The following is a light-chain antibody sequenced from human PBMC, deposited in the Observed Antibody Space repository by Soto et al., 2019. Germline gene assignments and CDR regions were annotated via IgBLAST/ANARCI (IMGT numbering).Light chain of an antibody. CDR1: SSDIGGYYL. Sequence: QSALTQPASVSGSPGQSITISCTGTSSDIGGYYLVSWYQQHPGKAPKLMIYEGTKRPSGVSNRFSGSKSGNTASLAISSLQAEDEADYYCCSYSDSSTNWVFGGGTKVTVL. V-gene: IGLV2-23*01. CDR2: EGT. CDR3: CSYSDSSTNWV. J-gene: IGLJ3*02.